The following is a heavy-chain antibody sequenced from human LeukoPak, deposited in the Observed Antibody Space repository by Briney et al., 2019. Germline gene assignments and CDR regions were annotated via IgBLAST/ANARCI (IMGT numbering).Heavy chain of an antibody. J-gene: IGHJ6*03. D-gene: IGHD1-7*01. CDR2: ISGSGGST. CDR1: GFTFSDYY. Sequence: GGSLRLSCAASGFTFSDYYMSWIRQAPGKGLEWVSAISGSGGSTYYADSVKGRFTISRDNSRNTLYLQMNSLRAEDTAVYYCAKRRGLELLYYYYMDVWGRGTTVTVSS. CDR3: AKRRGLELLYYYYMDV. V-gene: IGHV3-23*01.